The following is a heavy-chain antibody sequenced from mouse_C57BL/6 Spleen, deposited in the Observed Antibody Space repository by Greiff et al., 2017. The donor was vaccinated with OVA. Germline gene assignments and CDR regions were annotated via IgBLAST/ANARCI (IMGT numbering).Heavy chain of an antibody. CDR1: GYTFTSYT. V-gene: IGHV1-4*01. Sequence: QVQLQQSGAELARPGASVKMSCKASGYTFTSYTMHWVKQRPGQGLEWIGYINPSSGYTKYNQKFKDKATLTADKSSSTAYMQLSSLTSEDSAVYYCARYYDYDHGGRRYFDDWGQGTTLTVSS. J-gene: IGHJ2*01. CDR2: INPSSGYT. D-gene: IGHD2-4*01. CDR3: ARYYDYDHGGRRYFDD.